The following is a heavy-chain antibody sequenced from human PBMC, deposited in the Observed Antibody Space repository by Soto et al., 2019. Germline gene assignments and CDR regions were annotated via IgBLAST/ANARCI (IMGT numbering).Heavy chain of an antibody. CDR1: GGTFSSYT. CDR3: ARERDSSGYFWDY. Sequence: QVQLVQSGAEVKKPGSSVKVSCKASGGTFSSYTISWVRQAPGQGLEWMGRIIPILGIANYGQKFQGRVTITADKSTSTDYMELSSLRSEDTAVYYCARERDSSGYFWDYWGQGTLVTVSS. J-gene: IGHJ4*02. D-gene: IGHD3-22*01. CDR2: IIPILGIA. V-gene: IGHV1-69*08.